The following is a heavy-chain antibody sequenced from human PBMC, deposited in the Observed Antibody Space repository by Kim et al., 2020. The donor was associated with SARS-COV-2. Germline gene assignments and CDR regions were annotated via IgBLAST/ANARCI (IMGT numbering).Heavy chain of an antibody. CDR2: FYFSGRT. J-gene: IGHJ3*01. V-gene: IGHV4-39*01. Sequence: SETLSLTCSVSGVSITSSSSYWGWIRQPPGKGLEWIGTFYFSGRTYLKPSLESRITISVDASKNRFSLNVKSVTAADAAMYFCAKNSGPTTFHTFISWGQGTRVTVSS. D-gene: IGHD6-19*01. CDR1: GVSITSSSSY. CDR3: AKNSGPTTFHTFIS.